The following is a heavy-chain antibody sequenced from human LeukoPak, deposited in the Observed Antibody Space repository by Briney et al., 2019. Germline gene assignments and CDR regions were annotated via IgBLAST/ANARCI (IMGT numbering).Heavy chain of an antibody. J-gene: IGHJ4*02. CDR1: GFTFSSYW. D-gene: IGHD5-12*01. V-gene: IGHV3-7*01. Sequence: QPGGSLRLSCAASGFTFSSYWMSWVRQAPGKGLEWVANIKQDGSEKYYVDSVKGRFTISRDNAKNSLYLQMNSLRAEDTAVYYCASLQDIVATMAFDYWGQGTLVTVSS. CDR3: ASLQDIVATMAFDY. CDR2: IKQDGSEK.